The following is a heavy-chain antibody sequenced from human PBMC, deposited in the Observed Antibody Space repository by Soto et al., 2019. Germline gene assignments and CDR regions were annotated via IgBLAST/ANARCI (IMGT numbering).Heavy chain of an antibody. CDR3: ARVATDHSGYFVY. V-gene: IGHV1-46*01. CDR1: GYTFTTYY. D-gene: IGHD3-22*01. Sequence: QVQLVQSGAEVKKPGASVKVSCKASGYTFTTYYIHWVRQAPGQGLELIGVISPSSGKTNHEQKFQGRVTMTRDTSTNTVYMELSSLRSEDTAVYYCARVATDHSGYFVYWGQGTLVTVSS. J-gene: IGHJ4*02. CDR2: ISPSSGKT.